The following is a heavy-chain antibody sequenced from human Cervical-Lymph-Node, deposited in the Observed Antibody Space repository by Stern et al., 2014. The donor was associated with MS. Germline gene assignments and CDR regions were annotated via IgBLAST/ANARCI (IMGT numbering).Heavy chain of an antibody. CDR1: GYTFTIYY. Sequence: VQLEESGAEVKKPGASVRVSCKASGYTFTIYYMHWVRQAPGQGLEWMGIINPSGGSTSYAQKFQGRVTMTRDTSTSTVYMQLSSLRSEDTAVYYCARDHCSGGSCLGYWGQGTLVTVSS. V-gene: IGHV1-46*01. CDR2: INPSGGST. CDR3: ARDHCSGGSCLGY. D-gene: IGHD2-15*01. J-gene: IGHJ4*02.